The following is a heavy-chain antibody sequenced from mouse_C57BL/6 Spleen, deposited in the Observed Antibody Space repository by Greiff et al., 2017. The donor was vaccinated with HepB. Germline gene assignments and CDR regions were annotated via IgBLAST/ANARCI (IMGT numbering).Heavy chain of an antibody. CDR3: ARDYYGSSYVSYAMDY. J-gene: IGHJ4*01. CDR1: GYTFTSYW. Sequence: VQLQQSGAELVKPGASVKLSCKASGYTFTSYWMHWVKQRPGQGLEWIGMIHPNSGSTNYNEKFKSKATLTVDKSSSTAYMQLSSLTSEDSAVYYCARDYYGSSYVSYAMDYWGQGTSVTVSS. D-gene: IGHD1-1*01. CDR2: IHPNSGST. V-gene: IGHV1-64*01.